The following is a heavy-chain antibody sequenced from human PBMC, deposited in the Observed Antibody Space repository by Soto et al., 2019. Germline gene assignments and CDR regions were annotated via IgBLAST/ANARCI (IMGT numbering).Heavy chain of an antibody. Sequence: SETLSLTCTVSGDSVGSSAAMYWAWVRQPPGKGLEWIGSIYHSGSTYYNPSLKSRVTISVDTSKNQFSLKLSSVTAADTAVYYCARDLGIAARSYYGMDVWGQGTTVTVS. CDR1: GDSVGSSAAMY. D-gene: IGHD6-6*01. J-gene: IGHJ6*02. CDR2: IYHSGST. V-gene: IGHV4-38-2*02. CDR3: ARDLGIAARSYYGMDV.